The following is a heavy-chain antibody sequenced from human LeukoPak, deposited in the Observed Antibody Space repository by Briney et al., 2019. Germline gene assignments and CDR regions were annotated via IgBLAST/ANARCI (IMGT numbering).Heavy chain of an antibody. V-gene: IGHV1-18*01. CDR1: GYIFTNYG. CDR2: ISPYNGNT. CDR3: ARGGGGTAEFDP. D-gene: IGHD2-15*01. J-gene: IGHJ5*02. Sequence: GASVKVSCKASGYIFTNYGITWVRLAPGQGLEWMGWISPYNGNTNYAQNLQGRVTMTTDTSTSTAYMELRSLRSDDTAVYYCARGGGGTAEFDPWGQGTLVTVSS.